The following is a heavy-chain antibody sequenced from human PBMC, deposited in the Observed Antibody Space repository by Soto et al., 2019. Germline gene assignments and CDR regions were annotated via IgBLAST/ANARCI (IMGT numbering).Heavy chain of an antibody. CDR1: GGSFSGYY. CDR2: INHSGST. CDR3: ARGWGYCSGGSCYKDYYYYMDV. Sequence: QVQLQQWGAGLLKPSETLSLTCAVYGGSFSGYYWSWIRQPPGKGLDWIGEINHSGSTNYNPSLKSRVTISVDTSTNQFSLKLSSVTAADTAVYYCARGWGYCSGGSCYKDYYYYMDVWGKGTTVTVSS. J-gene: IGHJ6*03. V-gene: IGHV4-34*01. D-gene: IGHD2-15*01.